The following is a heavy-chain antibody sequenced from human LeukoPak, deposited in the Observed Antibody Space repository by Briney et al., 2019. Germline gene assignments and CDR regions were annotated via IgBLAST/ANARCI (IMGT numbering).Heavy chain of an antibody. V-gene: IGHV1-8*01. D-gene: IGHD3/OR15-3a*01. CDR2: MNPNSGNT. CDR3: ARALSWTTDSYYYMDV. J-gene: IGHJ6*03. CDR1: GYTFTSYD. Sequence: APLKVSCKASGYTFTSYDINWVRQATGQGLEWMGWMNPNSGNTGYAQKFQGRVTMTKNTSITTAYMELNSLRSEDTAVYYCARALSWTTDSYYYMDVWGKGTTVTVSS.